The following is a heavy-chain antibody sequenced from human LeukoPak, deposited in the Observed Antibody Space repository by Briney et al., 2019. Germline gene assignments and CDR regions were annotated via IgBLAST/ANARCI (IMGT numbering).Heavy chain of an antibody. CDR3: ARRRTIVVVPAANSFDY. CDR1: GGSFSGYY. Sequence: SETLSLTCAVYGGSFSGYYWSWIRQPPGKGLEWIGEINHSGSTNYNPSLKSRVTISVDTSKNQFSLKLSSVTAADTAVYYCARRRTIVVVPAANSFDYWGQGTLVTVSS. J-gene: IGHJ4*02. D-gene: IGHD2-2*01. CDR2: INHSGST. V-gene: IGHV4-34*01.